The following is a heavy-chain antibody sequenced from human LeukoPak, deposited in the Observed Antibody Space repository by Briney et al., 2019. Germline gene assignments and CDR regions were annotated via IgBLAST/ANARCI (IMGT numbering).Heavy chain of an antibody. CDR3: ARVPYHCSSTSCYRAYGYYFDY. CDR1: GYTFTSYG. Sequence: GASVKVSCKASGYTFTSYGISWVRQAPGQGLEWMGWISAYNGNTNYAQKLQGRVTMTTDTSTSTAYMELRSLRSDGTAVYYCARVPYHCSSTSCYRAYGYYFDYWGQGTLVTVSS. J-gene: IGHJ4*02. CDR2: ISAYNGNT. D-gene: IGHD2-2*01. V-gene: IGHV1-18*01.